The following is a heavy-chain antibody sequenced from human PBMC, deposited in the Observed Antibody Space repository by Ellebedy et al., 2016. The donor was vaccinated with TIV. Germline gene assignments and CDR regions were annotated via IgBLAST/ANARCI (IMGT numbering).Heavy chain of an antibody. CDR3: ARRYCTISRCFAASWASLDM. J-gene: IGHJ3*02. Sequence: GESLKISCADSGSTFSSYWMTWVRQPPGKGLEWVANIKQDGRDKYYVDFVSGRFTISRDNAKNSLYLQMNSLTVEDTAVYYCARRYCTISRCFAASWASLDMWGQGTMVTVSS. V-gene: IGHV3-7*01. D-gene: IGHD2-2*01. CDR2: IKQDGRDK. CDR1: GSTFSSYW.